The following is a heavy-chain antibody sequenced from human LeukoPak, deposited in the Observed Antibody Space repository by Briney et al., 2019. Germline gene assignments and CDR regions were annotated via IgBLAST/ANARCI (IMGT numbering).Heavy chain of an antibody. J-gene: IGHJ4*02. Sequence: GGSLRLSCAASGFTFSSYGMNWVRQAPGKGLAWVSSISSSGSYIYYADSVKGRFTISRDNAKNSLYLQMNSLRAEDTAVYYCARRYCSSTTCTLDYWGQGTLVTVSS. CDR2: ISSSGSYI. CDR3: ARRYCSSTTCTLDY. D-gene: IGHD2-2*01. V-gene: IGHV3-21*01. CDR1: GFTFSSYG.